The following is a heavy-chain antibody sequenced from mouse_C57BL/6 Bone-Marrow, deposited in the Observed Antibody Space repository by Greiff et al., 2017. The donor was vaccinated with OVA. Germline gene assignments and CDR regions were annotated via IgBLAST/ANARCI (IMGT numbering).Heavy chain of an antibody. CDR3: ARDSSCYFDV. D-gene: IGHD1-1*01. CDR2: IDPSDSYT. CDR1: GYTFTSYW. Sequence: QVQLQQPGAELVMPGASVKLSCKASGYTFTSYWMHWVKQRPGQGLEWIGEIDPSDSYTNYNQKFKGKSTLTVDKSSSTAYMQLSSLTSEDSAVYYCARDSSCYFDVGGWGTRVTVSS. V-gene: IGHV1-69*01. J-gene: IGHJ1*01.